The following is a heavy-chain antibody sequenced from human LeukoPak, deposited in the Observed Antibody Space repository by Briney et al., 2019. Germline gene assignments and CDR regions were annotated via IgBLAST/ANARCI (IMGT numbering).Heavy chain of an antibody. D-gene: IGHD5-24*01. CDR2: INAGNGNT. CDR3: ARVGGGYNLFDY. J-gene: IGHJ4*02. V-gene: IGHV1-3*01. Sequence: ASVKVPCKASGYTFTSYAMHWVRQAPGQRLEWMGWINAGNGNTKYSQKFQGRVTITRDTSASTAYMELSSLRSEDTAVYYCARVGGGYNLFDYWGQGTLVTVSS. CDR1: GYTFTSYA.